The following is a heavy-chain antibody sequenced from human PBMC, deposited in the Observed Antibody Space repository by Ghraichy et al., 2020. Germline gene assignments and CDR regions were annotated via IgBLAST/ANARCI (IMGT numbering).Heavy chain of an antibody. D-gene: IGHD4-11*01. J-gene: IGHJ6*02. V-gene: IGHV3-15*01. CDR2: IKSKTDDGTT. Sequence: GGSLRLSCAASGFTFSNAWMSWVRQAPGKGLEWVGRIKSKTDDGTTDYAAPVKGRFTISRDDSKNTLYLQMNSLKTEDTAVYYCTKGLDYYYGMDVWGQGTTVTVSS. CDR1: GFTFSNAW. CDR3: TKGLDYYYGMDV.